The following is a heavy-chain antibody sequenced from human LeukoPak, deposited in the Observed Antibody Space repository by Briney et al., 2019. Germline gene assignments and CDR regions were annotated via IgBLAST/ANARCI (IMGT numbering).Heavy chain of an antibody. Sequence: QVQLVESGGGWVKPGGSLRLSCAASGFTFSDYYMSWIRQAPGKGLEWVSYISSSGSTVYYADSVKGRFTISRDNAKNSLYLQMNSLGAEDTAVYYCASGVIVAPLVFDIWGQGTMVTVSS. J-gene: IGHJ3*02. CDR1: GFTFSDYY. V-gene: IGHV3-11*01. CDR2: ISSSGSTV. D-gene: IGHD3-22*01. CDR3: ASGVIVAPLVFDI.